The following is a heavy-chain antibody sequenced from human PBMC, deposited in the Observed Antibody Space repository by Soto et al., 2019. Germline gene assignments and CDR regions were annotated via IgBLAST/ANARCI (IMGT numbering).Heavy chain of an antibody. Sequence: GASVKVSCKASGYTFTSYGISWVRQAPGQGLEWMGWISAYNGNTNYAQKLQGRVTMTTDTSTSTAYMELRSLRSDDTAVYYCAREGEQITIFGVAEAPPPSMDVWGQGTTVTVSS. D-gene: IGHD3-3*01. CDR1: GYTFTSYG. CDR3: AREGEQITIFGVAEAPPPSMDV. J-gene: IGHJ6*02. CDR2: ISAYNGNT. V-gene: IGHV1-18*01.